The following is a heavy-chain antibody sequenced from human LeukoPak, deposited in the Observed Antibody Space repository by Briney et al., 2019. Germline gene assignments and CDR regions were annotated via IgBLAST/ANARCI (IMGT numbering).Heavy chain of an antibody. D-gene: IGHD3-22*01. Sequence: SEPLSLTCTVSGGSITSSSYYWGWIRQPPGKGLEWIGNIYYSGSTYYNPSLKSRVTTSVDTSKNQFSLKLSSVTAADTAVYYCARHMVVVTHPADLQHWGQGTLVTVSS. V-gene: IGHV4-39*01. CDR2: IYYSGST. CDR1: GGSITSSSYY. J-gene: IGHJ1*01. CDR3: ARHMVVVTHPADLQH.